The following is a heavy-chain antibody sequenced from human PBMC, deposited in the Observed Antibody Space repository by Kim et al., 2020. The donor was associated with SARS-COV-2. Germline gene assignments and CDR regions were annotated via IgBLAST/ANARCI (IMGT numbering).Heavy chain of an antibody. CDR3: ARGIAVAGTVGGFDP. V-gene: IGHV4-31*03. Sequence: SETLSLTCTVCGGSISSGGYYWSWIRQHPGKGLEWIGYIYYSGSTYYNPSLKSRVTISVDTSKNQFSLKLSSVTAADTAVYYCARGIAVAGTVGGFDPWGQGTLVTVSS. CDR1: GGSISSGGYY. D-gene: IGHD6-19*01. CDR2: IYYSGST. J-gene: IGHJ5*02.